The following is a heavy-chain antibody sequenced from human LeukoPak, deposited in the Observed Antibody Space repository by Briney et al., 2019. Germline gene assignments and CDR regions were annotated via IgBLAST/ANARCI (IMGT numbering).Heavy chain of an antibody. V-gene: IGHV3-66*01. CDR3: ARDPRPSYYYGMDV. CDR2: IYSGDST. J-gene: IGHJ6*02. CDR1: GFTVSSNY. D-gene: IGHD6-6*01. Sequence: GGSLRLSCAASGFTVSSNYMNWVRQAPGKGLEWVSVIYSGDSTYYADSVKGRFTISGDNSKNTLYLQMNSLRAEDTAVYYCARDPRPSYYYGMDVWGQGTTVAVSS.